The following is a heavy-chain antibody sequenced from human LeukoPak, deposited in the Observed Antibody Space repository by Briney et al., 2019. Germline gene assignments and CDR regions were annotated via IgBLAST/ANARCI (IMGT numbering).Heavy chain of an antibody. Sequence: GSLRLSCAASGFTFSSYAMGWVRQAPGKGLEWVSAISGSGGSTYYADSVKGRFTISRDNSKNTLYLQMNSLRAEDTAVYYCAKGDGWFGELLSFDYWGQGTLVTVSS. J-gene: IGHJ4*02. D-gene: IGHD3-10*01. V-gene: IGHV3-23*01. CDR1: GFTFSSYA. CDR3: AKGDGWFGELLSFDY. CDR2: ISGSGGST.